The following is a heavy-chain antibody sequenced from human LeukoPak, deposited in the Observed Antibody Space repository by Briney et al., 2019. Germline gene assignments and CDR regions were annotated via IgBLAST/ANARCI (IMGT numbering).Heavy chain of an antibody. CDR1: GFTFSNYA. CDR3: ARGGIAVAGTGPDY. D-gene: IGHD6-19*01. CDR2: ISGSSGNT. J-gene: IGHJ4*02. Sequence: GGSLRLSCAASGFTFSNYAMNWVRQAPGKGLEWVSAISGSSGNTYYADSVKGRFTISRDNSKNTLYLQMNSLRAEDTAVYYCARGGIAVAGTGPDYWGQGTLVTVSS. V-gene: IGHV3-23*01.